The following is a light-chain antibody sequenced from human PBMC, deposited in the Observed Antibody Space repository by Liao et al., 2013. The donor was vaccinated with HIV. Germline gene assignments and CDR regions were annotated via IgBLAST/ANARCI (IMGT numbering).Light chain of an antibody. Sequence: SYELTQPPSVSAALGMTAKITCGGDNFGSKRVHWYQQKPAQAPVLVIFKDSDRPSGIPERFSGSSSGTTVTLTISGVQAEDEADYYCQSADSSATYPVFGGGTKLTVL. CDR2: KDS. V-gene: IGLV3-25*03. J-gene: IGLJ3*02. CDR1: NFGSKR. CDR3: QSADSSATYPV.